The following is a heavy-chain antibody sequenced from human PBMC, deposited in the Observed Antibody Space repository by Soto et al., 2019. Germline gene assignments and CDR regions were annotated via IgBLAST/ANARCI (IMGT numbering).Heavy chain of an antibody. Sequence: SETLSLTCAVYGGSFSGYYWSWIRQPPGKGLEWIGEINHSGSTNYNPSLKSRVTISVDTSKNQFSLKLSSVTAADTAVYYRARGHPLLRFLEWLGASGAFDIWGQGTMVTVSS. CDR3: ARGHPLLRFLEWLGASGAFDI. CDR1: GGSFSGYY. CDR2: INHSGST. D-gene: IGHD3-3*01. J-gene: IGHJ3*02. V-gene: IGHV4-34*01.